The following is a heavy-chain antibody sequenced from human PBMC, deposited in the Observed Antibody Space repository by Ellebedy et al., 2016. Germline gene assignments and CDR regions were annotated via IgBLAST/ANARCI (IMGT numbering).Heavy chain of an antibody. CDR1: GFVFRNYA. J-gene: IGHJ4*02. D-gene: IGHD2-8*01. V-gene: IGHV3-30*18. Sequence: GGSLRLSCEASGFVFRNYAMHWIRQVPGKGLEWVAFISYDESVKSYAESVKGRFTVSRDTSKNRLYLQMTSLRPEDTAMYYCAKADAFVYASGLNWGRGILVAVSP. CDR3: AKADAFVYASGLN. CDR2: ISYDESVK.